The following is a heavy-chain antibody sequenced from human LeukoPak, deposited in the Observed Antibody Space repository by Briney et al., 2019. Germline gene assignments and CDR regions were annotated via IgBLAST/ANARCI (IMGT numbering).Heavy chain of an antibody. Sequence: SETLSLTCTVSGGSISSSSYYWGWIRQPPGKGLEWIGSIYYSGSTYYNPSLKSRVTISVDTSKNQFSLKLSSVTAADTAVYYCARLGGFRYYGSGSYTLPYYYYYMDVWGKGTTVTVSS. J-gene: IGHJ6*03. CDR2: IYYSGST. CDR3: ARLGGFRYYGSGSYTLPYYYYYMDV. CDR1: GGSISSSSYY. V-gene: IGHV4-39*01. D-gene: IGHD3-10*01.